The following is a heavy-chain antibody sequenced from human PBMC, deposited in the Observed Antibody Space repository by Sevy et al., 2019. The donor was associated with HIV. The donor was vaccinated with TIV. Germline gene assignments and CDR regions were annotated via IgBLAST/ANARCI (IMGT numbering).Heavy chain of an antibody. CDR2: IYHSGST. CDR1: GYSISSGYY. CDR3: ARGAAAAVNGGDGWFDP. D-gene: IGHD6-13*01. Sequence: SETLSLTCAVSGYSISSGYYWGWIRQPPGKGLEWIGSIYHSGSTYYNPSLKSRVTISVDTSKNQFSLKLSSVTAADTAVYYCARGAAAAVNGGDGWFDPWGQGTLVTVSS. V-gene: IGHV4-38-2*01. J-gene: IGHJ5*02.